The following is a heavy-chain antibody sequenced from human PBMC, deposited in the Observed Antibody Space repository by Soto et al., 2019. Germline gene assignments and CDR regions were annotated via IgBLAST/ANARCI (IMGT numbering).Heavy chain of an antibody. CDR3: ARGTPVWFDP. Sequence: QVQNVQSGAEEKKPGASVKVSCKASGYIFTSYAMHWVSQAPGQRLEWMGWINAGNGNTKYSQKFQGRVTSTRDTSASTAYMELSSLRSEDTAVYYCARGTPVWFDPWVQGTLVTVSS. CDR1: GYIFTSYA. CDR2: INAGNGNT. J-gene: IGHJ5*02. V-gene: IGHV1-3*05. D-gene: IGHD3-10*01.